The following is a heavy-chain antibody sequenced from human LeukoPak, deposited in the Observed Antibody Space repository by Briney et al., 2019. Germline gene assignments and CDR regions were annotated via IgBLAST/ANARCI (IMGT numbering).Heavy chain of an antibody. J-gene: IGHJ4*02. CDR1: GGSFSGYY. V-gene: IGHV4-34*01. CDR3: ARSQVY. Sequence: SETLSLTCAVYGGSFSGYYWSWIRQPPGKGLEWIGEINHSGSTNYNPSLKSRVTISVDTSKNQFSLKLSSVTAADTAVYYCARSQVYWGQGTLVTVPS. CDR2: INHSGST.